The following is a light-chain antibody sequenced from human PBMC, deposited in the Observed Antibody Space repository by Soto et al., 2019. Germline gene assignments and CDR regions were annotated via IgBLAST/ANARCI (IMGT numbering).Light chain of an antibody. V-gene: IGKV1-5*01. CDR2: DAS. CDR3: RQYKTYT. Sequence: DIQMTQSPSTLSASVGDRVTITCRASQSISSWLAWYQQKPGKAPKLPIYDASSLESGVPSRFSGRGSGTEFTLSISSLQPDDSAIYFCRQYKTYTFGRGTRLEIK. CDR1: QSISSW. J-gene: IGKJ5*01.